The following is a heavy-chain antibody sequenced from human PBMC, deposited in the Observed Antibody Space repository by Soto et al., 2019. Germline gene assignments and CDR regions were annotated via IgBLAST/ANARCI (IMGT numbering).Heavy chain of an antibody. V-gene: IGHV1-3*01. D-gene: IGHD1-26*01. CDR2: INAGNGYT. J-gene: IGHJ6*03. CDR3: ARGEPPPVYYYYMDV. CDR1: GYTFTTHA. Sequence: GASVKVSCKASGYTFTTHALHWVRQAPGQRLEWMGWINAGNGYTKYSQKFQGRVTITRDTFASAVYMDLRSLRSEDTAVYYCARGEPPPVYYYYMDVWGSGTTVTVSS.